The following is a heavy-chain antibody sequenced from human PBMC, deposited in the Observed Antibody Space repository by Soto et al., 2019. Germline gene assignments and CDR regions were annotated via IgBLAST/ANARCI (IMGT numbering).Heavy chain of an antibody. CDR3: ARDRCYDGTCYSASDS. CDR1: GFRFSTYN. D-gene: IGHD2-15*01. Sequence: EVRLMESGGGLVQPGGSLRLSCAASGFRFSTYNMDWVRQAPGKGPEWIAHISTTSFTIYYADSVKGRFTISRDTDRNSMYLEMNSLRDEDTAVYYCARDRCYDGTCYSASDSWGQGTLVTVSA. J-gene: IGHJ5*01. CDR2: ISTTSFTI. V-gene: IGHV3-48*02.